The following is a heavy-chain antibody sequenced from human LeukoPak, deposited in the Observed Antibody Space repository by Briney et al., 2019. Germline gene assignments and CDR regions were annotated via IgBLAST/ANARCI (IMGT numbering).Heavy chain of an antibody. CDR3: ARARCTSRCYTPPGGIDY. J-gene: IGHJ4*02. CDR1: GGSISSSSYY. D-gene: IGHD2-2*02. V-gene: IGHV4-39*01. CDR2: IYYSGST. Sequence: SETLSLTCTVSGGSISSSSYYWGWIRQPPGKGLEWIGSIYYSGSTYYNPSLKSRVTISVDTSKNQFSLKLSSVTAADTAVYYCARARCTSRCYTPPGGIDYWGQGTLVTVSS.